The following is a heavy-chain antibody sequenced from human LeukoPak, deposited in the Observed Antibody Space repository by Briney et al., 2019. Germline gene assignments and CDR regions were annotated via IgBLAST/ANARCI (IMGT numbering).Heavy chain of an antibody. J-gene: IGHJ4*02. D-gene: IGHD1-7*01. CDR2: IYYSGNT. V-gene: IGHV4-39*01. CDR3: ASNWNYGDY. CDR1: GGSISSSSYY. Sequence: SETLSLTCTVSGGSISSSSYYWGWIRQPPGKGLEWIGSIYYSGNTYYNPSLKSRVTISVDTSKNQFSLKLSSVTAADTAVYYCASNWNYGDYWGQGTLVTVSS.